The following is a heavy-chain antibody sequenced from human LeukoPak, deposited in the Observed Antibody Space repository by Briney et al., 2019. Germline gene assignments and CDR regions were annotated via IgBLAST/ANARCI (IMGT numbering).Heavy chain of an antibody. D-gene: IGHD3-3*01. Sequence: ASVKVSCKASGYTFTSYDINWVRQATGQGLEWMGWMNPNSGNTGYAQKFQGRVTMTRNTSISTACMELSSLRSEDTAVYYCAKSGPYITIFGVVIRGDDAFDIWGQGTMVTVSS. J-gene: IGHJ3*02. CDR2: MNPNSGNT. CDR3: AKSGPYITIFGVVIRGDDAFDI. V-gene: IGHV1-8*01. CDR1: GYTFTSYD.